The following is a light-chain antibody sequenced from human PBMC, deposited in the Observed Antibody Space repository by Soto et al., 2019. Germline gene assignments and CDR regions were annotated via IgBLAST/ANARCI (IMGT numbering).Light chain of an antibody. CDR1: QDIAGY. Sequence: DIQVTQSPSSVSASVGDRVTITCRASQDIAGYLAWYQHKPGKAPKLLIYGASSLQSGVPARFSGSGSGTDFTLTISSLQPEDSATYSCQQSYSSPLTFGGGTKVDNK. J-gene: IGKJ4*01. V-gene: IGKV1-12*01. CDR2: GAS. CDR3: QQSYSSPLT.